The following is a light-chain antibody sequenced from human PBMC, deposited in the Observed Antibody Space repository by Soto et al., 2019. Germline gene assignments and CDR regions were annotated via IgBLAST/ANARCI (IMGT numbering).Light chain of an antibody. Sequence: EIVMTQSPATLSVSPGERATLSCRASQSVSSNLAWYQQKPGQAPRLLIYGASTRATGIPARFSGSGSGTEFTLTISRLQSEDFAVYYCQQYNNGPLTFGGGTKVEI. CDR1: QSVSSN. CDR3: QQYNNGPLT. V-gene: IGKV3D-15*01. CDR2: GAS. J-gene: IGKJ4*01.